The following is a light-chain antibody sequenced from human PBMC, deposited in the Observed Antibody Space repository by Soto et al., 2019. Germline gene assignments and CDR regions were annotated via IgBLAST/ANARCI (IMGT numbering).Light chain of an antibody. Sequence: EIVLTQSPGTLSLSPGDRATLSCRASQSINGNYLHWYQQKPGQAPRLLIFGTSSRATGIPDRFIGGGSGTDFTLTISRLEPEDFAVYYCQQCGSLPVTFGQGTKVEIK. CDR1: QSINGNY. V-gene: IGKV3-20*01. CDR2: GTS. CDR3: QQCGSLPVT. J-gene: IGKJ1*01.